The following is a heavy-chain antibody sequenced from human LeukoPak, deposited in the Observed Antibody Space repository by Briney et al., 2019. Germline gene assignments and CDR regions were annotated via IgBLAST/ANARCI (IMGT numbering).Heavy chain of an antibody. CDR1: GGTFSSYA. Sequence: ASVKVSCKASGGTFSSYAISWVRQAPGQGLEWMGGIIPIFGTANYAQKFQGRVTITADESTSTAYMELSSPRSDDTAVYYCARDGPDYGDYINFDYWGQGTLVAVSS. CDR3: ARDGPDYGDYINFDY. CDR2: IIPIFGTA. J-gene: IGHJ4*02. V-gene: IGHV1-69*13. D-gene: IGHD4-17*01.